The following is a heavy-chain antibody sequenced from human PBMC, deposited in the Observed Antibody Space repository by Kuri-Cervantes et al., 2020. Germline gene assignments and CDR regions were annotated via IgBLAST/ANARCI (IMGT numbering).Heavy chain of an antibody. CDR2: IYWDDDK. V-gene: IGHV2-5*05. Sequence: SGPTLVKPTQTLTLTCTFSGFSLSTSGVGVGWIRQPPGKALEWLALIYWDDDKRYGPSLKSRLTITKDTSKNQVVLTMTNMDPVDTATYYCARIFGHDTYSSVLDHWGQGMLVTVSS. CDR1: GFSLSTSGVG. CDR3: ARIFGHDTYSSVLDH. J-gene: IGHJ4*02. D-gene: IGHD6-19*01.